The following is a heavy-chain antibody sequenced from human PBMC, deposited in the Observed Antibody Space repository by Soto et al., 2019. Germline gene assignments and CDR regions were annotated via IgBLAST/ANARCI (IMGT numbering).Heavy chain of an antibody. J-gene: IGHJ4*02. D-gene: IGHD2-15*01. CDR2: MNPNSGNT. CDR1: GYTFTSYD. V-gene: IGHV1-8*01. CDR3: ARVPVAATLSLDY. Sequence: GASVKVSCKASGYTFTSYDINWVRQATGQGLEWMGWMNPNSGNTGYAQKFQGRVTMTRNTSISTAYMELSSLRSEDTAVYYCARVPVAATLSLDYWGQGTLVTVSS.